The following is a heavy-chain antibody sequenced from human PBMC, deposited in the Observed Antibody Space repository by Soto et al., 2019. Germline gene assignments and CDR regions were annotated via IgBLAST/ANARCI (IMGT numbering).Heavy chain of an antibody. Sequence: SETLSLTCTVSGGSISSSSYYWGWIRQPPGKGLEWIGSIYYSGSTYYNPSLKSRVTISVDTSKNQFSLKLSSVTAADTAVYYCARAVAGLFDYWGQGTLVTVSS. J-gene: IGHJ4*02. CDR3: ARAVAGLFDY. V-gene: IGHV4-39*01. D-gene: IGHD6-19*01. CDR2: IYYSGST. CDR1: GGSISSSSYY.